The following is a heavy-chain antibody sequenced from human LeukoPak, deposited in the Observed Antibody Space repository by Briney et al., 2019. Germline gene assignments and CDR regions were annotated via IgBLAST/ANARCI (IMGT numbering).Heavy chain of an antibody. CDR3: TTVPTGRVTLS. Sequence: GGSLRLSCASSGFTFSSYAMSWVRQAPGKGLEWVSAISGSGVSTYYADSVKGRFTISRDNSKNTLYLQMNSLRAEDTAVYYCTTVPTGRVTLSWGQGTLVTVSS. CDR1: GFTFSSYA. V-gene: IGHV3-23*01. D-gene: IGHD5-18*01. J-gene: IGHJ4*02. CDR2: ISGSGVST.